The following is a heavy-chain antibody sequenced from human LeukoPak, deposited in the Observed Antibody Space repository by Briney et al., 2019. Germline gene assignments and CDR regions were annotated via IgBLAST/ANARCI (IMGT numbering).Heavy chain of an antibody. V-gene: IGHV4-59*01. Sequence: SETLSLTCAVSGGSISSYYWSWIRQPPGKGLEWIGYIYYSGSTNYNPSLKSRVTISVDTSKNQFSLKLSSVTAADTAVYYCAREGGSSSWYRGNDAFDIWGQGTMVTVSS. D-gene: IGHD6-13*01. J-gene: IGHJ3*02. CDR3: AREGGSSSWYRGNDAFDI. CDR2: IYYSGST. CDR1: GGSISSYY.